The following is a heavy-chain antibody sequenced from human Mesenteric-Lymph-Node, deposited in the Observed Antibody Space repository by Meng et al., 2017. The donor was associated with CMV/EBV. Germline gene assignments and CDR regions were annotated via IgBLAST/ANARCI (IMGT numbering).Heavy chain of an antibody. CDR3: ARDVMAAAGTLTYYYYYYGMDV. J-gene: IGHJ6*02. CDR2: ISSSSSTI. CDR1: GFTFSSYS. V-gene: IGHV3-48*04. Sequence: GESLKISCAASGFTFSSYSMNWVRQAPGKGLEWVSYISSSSSTIYYADSVKGRFTISRDNAKNSLYLQMNSLRAEDTAVYYCARDVMAAAGTLTYYYYYYGMDVWGQGTTVTVSS. D-gene: IGHD6-13*01.